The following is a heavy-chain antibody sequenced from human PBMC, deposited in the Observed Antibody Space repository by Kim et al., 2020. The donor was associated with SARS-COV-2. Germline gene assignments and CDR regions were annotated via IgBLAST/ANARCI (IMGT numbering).Heavy chain of an antibody. D-gene: IGHD3-22*01. V-gene: IGHV4-39*01. J-gene: IGHJ4*02. CDR1: GGSISSSSYY. CDR2: IYYSGST. CDR3: ARLNYYDSSGYYEFDY. Sequence: SETLSLTCTVSGGSISSSSYYWGWIRHPPGKGLEWIGSIYYSGSTYYNPSLKSRVTISVDTSKNQFSLKLSSVTAADTAVYYCARLNYYDSSGYYEFDYWGQGTLVTVSS.